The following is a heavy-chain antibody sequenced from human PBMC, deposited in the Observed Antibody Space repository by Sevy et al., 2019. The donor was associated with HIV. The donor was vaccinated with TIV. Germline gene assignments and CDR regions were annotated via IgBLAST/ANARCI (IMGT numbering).Heavy chain of an antibody. Sequence: GGSLRLSCAASGLTFSSYAMSWVRQAPGEGLEWVSGISGSGGSTYYADSVKGRFTISRDNSKNTLYLQMNSLRAEDTAVYYCAKSGRVYYYYMDVWGKGTTVTVSS. CDR1: GLTFSSYA. D-gene: IGHD1-26*01. V-gene: IGHV3-23*01. CDR2: ISGSGGST. J-gene: IGHJ6*03. CDR3: AKSGRVYYYYMDV.